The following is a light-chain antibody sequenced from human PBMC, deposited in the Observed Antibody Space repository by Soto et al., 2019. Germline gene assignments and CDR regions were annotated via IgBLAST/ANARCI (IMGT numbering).Light chain of an antibody. J-gene: IGKJ4*01. CDR2: SAS. Sequence: DIQMTQSPCSVSASVGDRVTITCRASRGISSWSAWYQQKAGKAPKFLLYSASSLQSGVSSRFSGIGSGTDFTLTISSLQPEDSATYYCQQANSFPLTFGGGTKVEIK. CDR3: QQANSFPLT. V-gene: IGKV1-12*01. CDR1: RGISSW.